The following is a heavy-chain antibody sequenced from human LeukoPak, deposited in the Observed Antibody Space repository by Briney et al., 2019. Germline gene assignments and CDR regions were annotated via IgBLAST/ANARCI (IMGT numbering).Heavy chain of an antibody. CDR3: AREVEGDYGDYGIFDY. D-gene: IGHD4-17*01. CDR1: GGTFSSYA. CDR2: IIPILGIA. V-gene: IGHV1-69*04. Sequence: GASVKVSCKASGGTFSSYAISWVRQAPGQGLEWMGRIIPILGIANYAQKFQGRVTITADKSTSTAYMELSSLRSEDTAVYYCAREVEGDYGDYGIFDYWGQGTLVTVSS. J-gene: IGHJ4*02.